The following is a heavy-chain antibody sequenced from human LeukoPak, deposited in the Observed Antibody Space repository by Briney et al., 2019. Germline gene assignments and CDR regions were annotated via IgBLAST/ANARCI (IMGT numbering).Heavy chain of an antibody. CDR3: ARFSLLLLAFDI. CDR2: IYSGGST. Sequence: GGSLRLSCAASGFTVSSNYMSRVRQAPGKGLEWVSVIYSGGSTYYADSVKGRFTISRDNSKNTLYLQMNSLRAEDTAVYYCARFSLLLLAFDIWGQGTMVTVSS. J-gene: IGHJ3*02. V-gene: IGHV3-53*01. CDR1: GFTVSSNY. D-gene: IGHD3-10*01.